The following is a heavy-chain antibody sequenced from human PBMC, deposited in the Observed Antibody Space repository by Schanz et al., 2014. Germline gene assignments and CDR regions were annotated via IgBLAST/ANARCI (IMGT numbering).Heavy chain of an antibody. Sequence: EVQLVESGGGLVQPGESLRVSCAASGFTFSNYWMSWVRQAPGKGLEWVANIRQEGSEKYYVDSVKGRFTVSRDDAKNSLYLQMNSLRDEDTAVYYCARGGATRFDYWGQGTLVTVSS. CDR3: ARGGATRFDY. V-gene: IGHV3-7*01. D-gene: IGHD1-26*01. CDR2: IRQEGSEK. CDR1: GFTFSNYW. J-gene: IGHJ4*02.